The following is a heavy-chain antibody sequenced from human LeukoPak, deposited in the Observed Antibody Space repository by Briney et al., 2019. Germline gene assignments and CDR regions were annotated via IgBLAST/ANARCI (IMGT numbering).Heavy chain of an antibody. Sequence: PSETLSLTCTVSGGSISSGGYYWSWIRQHPGKGLEWIGYIYYSGSTYYNPSLKSRVTISVDTSKNQFSLKLSSVTAADTAVYYCAREGYSSSWYPWTSERRGLNWFDPWGQGTLVTVSS. V-gene: IGHV4-31*03. D-gene: IGHD6-13*01. J-gene: IGHJ5*02. CDR1: GGSISSGGYY. CDR3: AREGYSSSWYPWTSERRGLNWFDP. CDR2: IYYSGST.